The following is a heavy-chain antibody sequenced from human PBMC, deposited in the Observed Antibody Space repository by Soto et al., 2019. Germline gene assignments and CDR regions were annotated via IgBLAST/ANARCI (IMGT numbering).Heavy chain of an antibody. D-gene: IGHD2-15*01. CDR1: GFTFSSYG. CDR2: ISSGPVTT. J-gene: IGHJ4*02. CDR3: ARGGAARPDY. Sequence: EVQLVNSGGGLVQHGGSLRLSCVASGFTFSSYGMNWVRQAPGKGLEWVSYISSGPVTTNYADSVKGRFTISRDNAKSSLYLQLNSLRDDDTAVYYCARGGAARPDYWGQGTLVIVSS. V-gene: IGHV3-48*02.